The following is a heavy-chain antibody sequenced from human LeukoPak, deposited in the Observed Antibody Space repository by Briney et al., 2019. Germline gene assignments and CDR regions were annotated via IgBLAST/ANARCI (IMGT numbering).Heavy chain of an antibody. J-gene: IGHJ6*02. CDR1: GFTFNPYW. D-gene: IGHD3-16*02. Sequence: GGSLRLSCAASGFTFNPYWMIWVRRAPGKGLEWVANIKQDGSDKFYADSMKGRFTISRDNAKNSVYLQMDSLRVEDTAVYYCTRDYRGKDVWGRGTTVTVSS. V-gene: IGHV3-7*01. CDR2: IKQDGSDK. CDR3: TRDYRGKDV.